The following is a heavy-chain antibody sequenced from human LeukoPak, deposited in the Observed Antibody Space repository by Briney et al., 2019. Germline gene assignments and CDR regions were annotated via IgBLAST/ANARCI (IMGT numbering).Heavy chain of an antibody. D-gene: IGHD6-13*01. CDR1: GFTFSNYW. J-gene: IGHJ5*02. V-gene: IGHV3-74*01. CDR3: AKSPGIAASLFDP. CDR2: INSDGSST. Sequence: GGSLRLSCAASGFTFSNYWMHWVRQAPGKGLVWVSRINSDGSSTSYADSVKGRFTISRDNSKNTLYLQMNSLRAEDTAVYYCAKSPGIAASLFDPWGQGTLVTVSS.